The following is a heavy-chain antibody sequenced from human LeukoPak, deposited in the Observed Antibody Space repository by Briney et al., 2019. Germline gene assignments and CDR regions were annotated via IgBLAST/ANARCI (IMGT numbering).Heavy chain of an antibody. CDR1: GGSISSYY. Sequence: SETLSLTCTVSGGSISSYYWSWIRQPPGKGVGWIGYIYYSGSTNYNPSLKSRVTISVDTSKNQFSLKLSSVTAADTAVYYCARFKEYGMDVWGQGTTVTVSS. CDR2: IYYSGST. J-gene: IGHJ6*02. V-gene: IGHV4-59*01. CDR3: ARFKEYGMDV.